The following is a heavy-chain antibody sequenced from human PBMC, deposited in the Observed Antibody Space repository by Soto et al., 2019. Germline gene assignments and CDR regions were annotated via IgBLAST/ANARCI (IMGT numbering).Heavy chain of an antibody. Sequence: PGGSLRLSCAASGFTFSDHYMDWVRQAPGKGLEWVGRTRNKANSYTTEYAASVKGRFTISRDDSKNSLYLQMNSLKTEDTAVYYCARESPYVFWRGNYYYYGMDVWGQGTTVTVSS. V-gene: IGHV3-72*01. CDR1: GFTFSDHY. D-gene: IGHD3-3*01. CDR2: TRNKANSYTT. J-gene: IGHJ6*02. CDR3: ARESPYVFWRGNYYYYGMDV.